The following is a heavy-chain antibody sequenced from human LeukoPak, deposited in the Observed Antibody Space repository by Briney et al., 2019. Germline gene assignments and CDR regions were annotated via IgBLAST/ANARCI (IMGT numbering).Heavy chain of an antibody. D-gene: IGHD5-18*01. CDR3: ARGSYGGY. V-gene: IGHV4-59*01. CDR2: IYSSGST. Sequence: PSGTLSLTCTVSGGSISSYYWSWIRQPPGKGLEWIGYIYSSGSTNYNPSLKSRVTISVDTSKNQFSLRLTSVTAADTAVYYCARGSYGGYWGQGTLVTVSS. J-gene: IGHJ4*02. CDR1: GGSISSYY.